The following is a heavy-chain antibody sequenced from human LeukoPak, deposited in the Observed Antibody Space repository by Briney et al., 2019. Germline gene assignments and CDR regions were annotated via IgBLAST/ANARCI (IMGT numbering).Heavy chain of an antibody. CDR1: GGSISSYY. D-gene: IGHD3-10*01. V-gene: IGHV4-59*01. CDR2: IYYSGST. J-gene: IGHJ4*02. Sequence: SETLSLTCTVSGGSISSYYWSWIWQPPGKGLEWIGYIYYSGSTNYNPSLKSRVTISVDTSKNQFSLKLSSVTAADTAVYYCARDDYYGSGSSGYWGQGTLVTVSS. CDR3: ARDDYYGSGSSGY.